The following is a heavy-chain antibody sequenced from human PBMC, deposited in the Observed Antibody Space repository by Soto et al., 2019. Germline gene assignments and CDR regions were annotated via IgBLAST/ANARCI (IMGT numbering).Heavy chain of an antibody. Sequence: SVKVSCNASGYSFTGYYMHWVRQAPGQGLEWMGFINPYSGGTNYAQKFQGRVTMTRDTSITTAYMELSRLRSYDTAAFYCARGGYYDSSGYYNFDXWGQGTLVTVSX. V-gene: IGHV1-2*02. CDR1: GYSFTGYY. J-gene: IGHJ4*02. CDR3: ARGGYYDSSGYYNFDX. CDR2: INPYSGGT. D-gene: IGHD3-22*01.